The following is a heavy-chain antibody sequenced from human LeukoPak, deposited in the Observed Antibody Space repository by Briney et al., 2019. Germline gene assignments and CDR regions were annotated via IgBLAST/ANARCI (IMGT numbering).Heavy chain of an antibody. Sequence: SETLSLTCTVSGGSISSGDYYWSWVRQPPGKGLEWIGYIYDSGSTYYNPSLKSRVTISVDTSKNQFSLKLSSVTAADTAVYYCARDHLRLGLSLYYYYGMDVWGKGTTVTVSS. CDR1: GGSISSGDYY. V-gene: IGHV4-30-4*01. J-gene: IGHJ6*04. CDR3: ARDHLRLGLSLYYYYGMDV. D-gene: IGHD3-16*01. CDR2: IYDSGST.